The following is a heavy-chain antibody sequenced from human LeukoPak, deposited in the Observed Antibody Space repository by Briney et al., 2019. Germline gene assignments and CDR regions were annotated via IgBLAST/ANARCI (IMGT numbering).Heavy chain of an antibody. CDR2: INGDNGNT. D-gene: IGHD3-9*01. CDR1: GYTFTTYA. J-gene: IGHJ5*02. Sequence: ASVKVSCKASGYTFTTYAMHWVRQAPGQRLEWMGWINGDNGNTKYSQKFQGRVTITRDTSAYTAHMELRSLSSADTAVYFCARAPYDILTGYSLNWFDPWGQGTLVTVSS. V-gene: IGHV1-3*01. CDR3: ARAPYDILTGYSLNWFDP.